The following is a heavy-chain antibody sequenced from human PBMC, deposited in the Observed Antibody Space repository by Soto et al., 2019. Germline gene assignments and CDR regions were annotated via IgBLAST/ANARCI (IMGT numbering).Heavy chain of an antibody. V-gene: IGHV1-24*01. CDR3: ARGGHIAVVTASFDY. CDR2: FDPEDGET. D-gene: IGHD2-21*02. J-gene: IGHJ4*02. CDR1: GYTLTELS. Sequence: ASVKVSCKVSGYTLTELSMHWVRQAPGKGLEWMGGFDPEDGETIYAQKFLGRVTVTRDTSTTTVFMELSSLRSDDTAVYYCARGGHIAVVTASFDYWGQGTLVTVSS.